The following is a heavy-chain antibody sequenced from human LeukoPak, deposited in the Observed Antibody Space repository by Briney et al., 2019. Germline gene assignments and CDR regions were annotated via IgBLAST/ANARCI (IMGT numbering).Heavy chain of an antibody. D-gene: IGHD5-12*01. CDR3: AKSGLPNAYYCYMDV. V-gene: IGHV3-23*01. CDR1: GFTFSSYA. CDR2: ISGSGGST. J-gene: IGHJ6*03. Sequence: GGSLRLSCAASGFTFSSYAMSWVRQAPGKGLEWVSAISGSGGSTYYADSVKGRFPYSRDNSKNTLYLQMNSLRAEDTAVYYCAKSGLPNAYYCYMDVWGKGTTVTVSS.